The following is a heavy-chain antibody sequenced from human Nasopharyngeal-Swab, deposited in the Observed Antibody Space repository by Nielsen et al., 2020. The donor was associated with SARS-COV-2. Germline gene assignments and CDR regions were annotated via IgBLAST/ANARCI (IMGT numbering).Heavy chain of an antibody. D-gene: IGHD4-11*01. Sequence: GESLKIPCAASGFTFSNAWMSWVRQAPGKGLEWVGRIKSKTDGGTTDYAAPVKGRFTISRDDSKNTLYLQMNSLKTEDTAVYYCTTLTVTDNWFDPWGQGTLVTVSS. V-gene: IGHV3-15*01. J-gene: IGHJ5*02. CDR3: TTLTVTDNWFDP. CDR2: IKSKTDGGTT. CDR1: GFTFSNAW.